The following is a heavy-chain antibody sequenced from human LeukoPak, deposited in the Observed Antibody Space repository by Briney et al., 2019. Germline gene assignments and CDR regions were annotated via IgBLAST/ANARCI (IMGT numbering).Heavy chain of an antibody. CDR1: GFTFSSYW. CDR2: ISSSSSTT. V-gene: IGHV3-48*01. CDR3: AREYCSGGSCCFDY. D-gene: IGHD2-15*01. J-gene: IGHJ4*02. Sequence: PGGALRLSCVASGFTFSSYWMTWVRQAPGRGREGVAYISSSSSTTYYADPVKGRLTISRENAKNSLYLQMNSLRAEDTAVYYCAREYCSGGSCCFDYWGQGTLVTVSS.